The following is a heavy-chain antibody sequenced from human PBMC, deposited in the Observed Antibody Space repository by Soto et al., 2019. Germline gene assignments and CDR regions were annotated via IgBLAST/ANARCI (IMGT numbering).Heavy chain of an antibody. CDR3: ARDPLGPLTTVNV. CDR2: IRSNIYDGTT. V-gene: IGHV3-49*03. J-gene: IGHJ4*02. CDR1: GFTFRDFA. Sequence: GGSLRLSCMASGFTFRDFAISWFRQAPGKGLQWVAFIRSNIYDGTTEYVASVKGRFTISRDDSQNIAYLQMNSLKTEDTGVYYCARDPLGPLTTVNVWGQGTLVTVSS. D-gene: IGHD4-17*01.